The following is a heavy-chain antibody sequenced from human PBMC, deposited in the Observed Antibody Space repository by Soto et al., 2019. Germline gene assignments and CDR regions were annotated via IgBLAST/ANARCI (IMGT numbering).Heavy chain of an antibody. Sequence: GSLRLSCEASGFTFSSYWMSWVRQAPGKGLEWVANIKQDGSEKYYVDSVKDRFTISRDNVKNSLYLQMNSLRAEDTAVYYCARDRNDFWSGYESYWGQGTLVTVSS. CDR3: ARDRNDFWSGYESY. J-gene: IGHJ4*02. D-gene: IGHD3-3*01. CDR2: IKQDGSEK. CDR1: GFTFSSYW. V-gene: IGHV3-7*01.